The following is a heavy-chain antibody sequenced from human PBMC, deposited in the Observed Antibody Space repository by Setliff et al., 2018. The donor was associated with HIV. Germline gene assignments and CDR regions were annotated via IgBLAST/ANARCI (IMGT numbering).Heavy chain of an antibody. J-gene: IGHJ5*02. V-gene: IGHV1-69*06. CDR1: RHNFKTYT. CDR3: ARSGGGWYNWFDP. CDR2: IIPMFGSA. D-gene: IGHD3-16*01. Sequence: SVKVSCKASRHNFKTYTFSWVRQAPGQGLEWVGGIIPMFGSANYAQKFQGRVTITADTSRDTAYMELSSLRFDDTAVYYCARSGGGWYNWFDPWGQGTPVTVSS.